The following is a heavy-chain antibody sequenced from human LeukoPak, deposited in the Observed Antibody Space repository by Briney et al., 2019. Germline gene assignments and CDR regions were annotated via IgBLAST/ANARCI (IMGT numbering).Heavy chain of an antibody. V-gene: IGHV3-30-3*01. CDR3: ARHISSTADH. J-gene: IGHJ4*02. CDR2: ISYDGSNK. D-gene: IGHD2-2*01. CDR1: GFTFSSYA. Sequence: PGGSLRLSCAASGFTFSSYAMHWVRQAPGKGLEWVAVISYDGSNKYYADSVKGRFTISRDNSKNTLYLQMNSLRDEDTAVYYCARHISSTADHWGQGTLVTVSS.